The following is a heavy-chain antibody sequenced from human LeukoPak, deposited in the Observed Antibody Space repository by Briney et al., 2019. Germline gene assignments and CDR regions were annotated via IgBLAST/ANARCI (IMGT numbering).Heavy chain of an antibody. J-gene: IGHJ4*02. D-gene: IGHD2-15*01. Sequence: GGSLRLSCAASGFTFSSYWMHWVRQAPGKGLVWVSRMNSDGSSTSYADSVKGRFTISRDNAKNTLYLQMNSLRAEDTAVYYCAKALGYCSGGYCYFDYWGQGTLVTVSS. CDR3: AKALGYCSGGYCYFDY. V-gene: IGHV3-74*01. CDR2: MNSDGSST. CDR1: GFTFSSYW.